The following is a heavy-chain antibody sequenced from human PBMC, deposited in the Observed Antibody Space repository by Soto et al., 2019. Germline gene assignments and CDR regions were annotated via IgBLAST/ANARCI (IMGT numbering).Heavy chain of an antibody. V-gene: IGHV1-69*01. Sequence: QVQLVQSGAEVKKPGSSVKVSCKASGGTFSSYTISWVRQAPGQGLEWMGGIIPMFGTTNYAQKFQGRVTITADESTSTACMELFSLRSEDTAVYYCARGDDILTGSNCFDPWGQGTLLTVSS. D-gene: IGHD3-9*01. CDR1: GGTFSSYT. J-gene: IGHJ5*02. CDR2: IIPMFGTT. CDR3: ARGDDILTGSNCFDP.